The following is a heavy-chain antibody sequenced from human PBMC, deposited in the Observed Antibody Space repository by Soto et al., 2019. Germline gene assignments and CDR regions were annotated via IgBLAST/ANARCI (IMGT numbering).Heavy chain of an antibody. V-gene: IGHV4-34*01. Sequence: PGGSLRLSCAASGFTFSSYGMHWVRQPPGKGLEWIGEISPSGTTNYGPSLKSRVSISVDTSKNQFSLNLTSLTAADTAVYYCARAPKVSGSAQTRPDFWGQGSLVTVSS. CDR3: ARAPKVSGSAQTRPDF. D-gene: IGHD6-6*01. CDR1: GFTFSSYG. CDR2: ISPSGTT. J-gene: IGHJ4*02.